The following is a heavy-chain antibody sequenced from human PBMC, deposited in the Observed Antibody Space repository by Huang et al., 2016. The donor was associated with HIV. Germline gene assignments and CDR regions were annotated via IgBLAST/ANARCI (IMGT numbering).Heavy chain of an antibody. CDR3: ATVDYYDTSGPQRGYFDN. CDR1: GGSFRNFA. V-gene: IGHV1-69*01. CDR2: IIPTLVPA. D-gene: IGHD3-22*01. J-gene: IGHJ4*02. Sequence: QVQLVQSGAEVKKPGSSVKVYCKASGGSFRNFAIGWVRPAPGQGREWMGGIIPTLVPANYPQKFQGRVTIIADESTSTAYMELSSLRSEDTAVYYCATVDYYDTSGPQRGYFDNWGQGTLVTVSS.